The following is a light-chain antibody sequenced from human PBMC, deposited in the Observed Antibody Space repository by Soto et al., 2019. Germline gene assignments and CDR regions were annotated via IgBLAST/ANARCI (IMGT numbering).Light chain of an antibody. J-gene: IGKJ4*01. CDR2: QAS. V-gene: IGKV1-5*03. CDR3: EDYSSSSGLT. Sequence: DIQMTQSPSTLSASVGDRVTITCRASQSISSWWAWYQQKPGKAPKLLIFQASSLKSGVPSRFSGGGSATEYTLTISSLQPDDFATYYCEDYSSSSGLTFGGGTKVEIK. CDR1: QSISSW.